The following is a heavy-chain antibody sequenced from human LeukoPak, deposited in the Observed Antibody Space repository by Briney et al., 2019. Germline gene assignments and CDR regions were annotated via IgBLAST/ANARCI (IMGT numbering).Heavy chain of an antibody. Sequence: GASVKVSCKASGFTFTSSAVQWVRQARGQRLEWIGWIVVGSGNTNYAQKFQERVTITRDMSTSTAYMELSSLRSEDTAVYYCAAEPDPTRPLPDYGGNSPYFGYWGQGTLVTVSS. V-gene: IGHV1-58*01. D-gene: IGHD4-23*01. CDR1: GFTFTSSA. CDR2: IVVGSGNT. CDR3: AAEPDPTRPLPDYGGNSPYFGY. J-gene: IGHJ4*02.